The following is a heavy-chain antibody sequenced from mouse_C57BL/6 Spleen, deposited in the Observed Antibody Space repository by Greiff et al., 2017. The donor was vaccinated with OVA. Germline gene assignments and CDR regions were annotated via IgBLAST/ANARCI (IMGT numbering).Heavy chain of an antibody. CDR3: VRQGMITGGYAMDY. J-gene: IGHJ4*01. Sequence: GGGLVQPKGSLKLSCAASGFSFNTYAMNWVRQAPGKGLEWVARIRSKSNNYATYYADSVKDRFTISRDDSESMLYLQMNNLKTEDTAMYYCVRQGMITGGYAMDYWGQGTSVTVSS. CDR1: GFSFNTYA. D-gene: IGHD2-4*01. CDR2: IRSKSNNYAT. V-gene: IGHV10-1*01.